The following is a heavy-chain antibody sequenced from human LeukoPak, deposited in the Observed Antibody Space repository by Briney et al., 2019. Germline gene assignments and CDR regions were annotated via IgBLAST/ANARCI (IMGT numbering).Heavy chain of an antibody. CDR3: ARDLRSSGNWFDP. CDR1: GYTFTGYY. Sequence: GASVKVSCKASGYTFTGYYMHRVRQAPGQGLEWMGWINPNSGGTNYAQKFQGRVTMTRDTSISTAYMELSRLRSDDTAVYYCARDLRSSGNWFDPWGQGTLVTVSS. J-gene: IGHJ5*02. CDR2: INPNSGGT. D-gene: IGHD6-25*01. V-gene: IGHV1-2*02.